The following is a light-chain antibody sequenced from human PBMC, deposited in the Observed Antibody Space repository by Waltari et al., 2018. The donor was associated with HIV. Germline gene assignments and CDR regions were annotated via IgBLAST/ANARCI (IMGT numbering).Light chain of an antibody. CDR1: NSDIGKYNL. V-gene: IGLV2-23*02. J-gene: IGLJ1*01. CDR3: SSYATGNTYV. Sequence: QSALTQPASVSGSPGQSITIYCTGTNSDIGKYNLVSWYQQHTGRVPKVFIFEVTTRPSGISHRFSDSKSDNPASLTISGLQAEDEADYYCSSYATGNTYVFGTGTSVTVL. CDR2: EVT.